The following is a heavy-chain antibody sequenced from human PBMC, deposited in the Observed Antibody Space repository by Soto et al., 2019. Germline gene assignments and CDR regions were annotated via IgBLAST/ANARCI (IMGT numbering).Heavy chain of an antibody. D-gene: IGHD6-19*01. CDR3: ARRLGWYSSGSIDY. Sequence: QLQLQESGPGLVKPSETLSLTCTVSGGSISSSSYYWGWIRQPPGKGLEWIGSIYYSGSTYYNPSLKSRVTISVDTSKNQFSLKLSSVTAADTAVYYCARRLGWYSSGSIDYWGQGTLVTVSS. CDR2: IYYSGST. V-gene: IGHV4-39*01. J-gene: IGHJ4*02. CDR1: GGSISSSSYY.